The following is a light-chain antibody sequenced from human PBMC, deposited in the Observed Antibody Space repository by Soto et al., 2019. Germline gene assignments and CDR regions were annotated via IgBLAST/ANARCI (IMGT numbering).Light chain of an antibody. J-gene: IGKJ1*01. Sequence: DIVMTQTPLSLRVTLGQPASISCSSSQSPVDGNGITSLSWLHQRPGQPPRLLIYRVSNRFSGVPDRFSGSGAGTDFTLKSNTVEAEDVGVYYCMPAALPSTSGPGTKVDIK. CDR1: QSPVDGNGITS. CDR3: MPAALPST. V-gene: IGKV2-24*01. CDR2: RVS.